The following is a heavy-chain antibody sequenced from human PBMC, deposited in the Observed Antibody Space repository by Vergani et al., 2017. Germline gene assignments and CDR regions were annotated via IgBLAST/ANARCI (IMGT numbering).Heavy chain of an antibody. D-gene: IGHD3-22*01. CDR3: EKDYYDSSNKPYYFDY. CDR1: GFTFSSYA. Sequence: EVQLVESGGGLVQPGGSLRLSCAASGFTFSSYAMSWVRQAPGKGLEWVSAISGSGGSTYYADSVKGRFTTSRDNSKNTLYLQMNSLRAEDTAVSSCEKDYYDSSNKPYYFDYWGQGTLVTVSS. CDR2: ISGSGGST. V-gene: IGHV3-23*04. J-gene: IGHJ4*02.